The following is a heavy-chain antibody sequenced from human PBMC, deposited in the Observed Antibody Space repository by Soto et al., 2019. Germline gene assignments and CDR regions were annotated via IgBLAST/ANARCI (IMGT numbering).Heavy chain of an antibody. CDR3: ARGGGKRDYYYYMDV. D-gene: IGHD1-1*01. CDR2: IWYDGSNK. J-gene: IGHJ6*03. CDR1: GFTFSSYG. Sequence: GGSLRLSCAASGFTFSSYGMHWVRQAPGKGLEWVAVIWYDGSNKYYADSVKGRFTISRDNSKNTLYLQMNSLRAEDTAVYYCARGGGKRDYYYYMDVWGKGTTVTVSS. V-gene: IGHV3-33*01.